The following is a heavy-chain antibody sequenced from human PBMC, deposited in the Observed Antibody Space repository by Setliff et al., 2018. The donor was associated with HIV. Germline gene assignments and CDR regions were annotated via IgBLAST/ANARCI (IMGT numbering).Heavy chain of an antibody. V-gene: IGHV3-23*01. D-gene: IGHD1-26*01. CDR2: INTSGGNT. Sequence: GGSLRLSCAASGFTFSRYSMTWVRQAPGKGLEWVSEINTSGGNTYYADSVKGRFTISRDNSKNTLFLQMSSLRAEDTAIYYCARDDGRSLFLDYWGQGTLVTVSS. CDR3: ARDDGRSLFLDY. J-gene: IGHJ4*02. CDR1: GFTFSRYS.